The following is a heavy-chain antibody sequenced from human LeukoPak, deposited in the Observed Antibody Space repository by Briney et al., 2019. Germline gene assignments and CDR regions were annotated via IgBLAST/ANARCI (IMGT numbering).Heavy chain of an antibody. D-gene: IGHD1-1*01. CDR2: ISAYNGNT. CDR3: ARDACNWNDGIYFDY. CDR1: GYTFTSYG. V-gene: IGHV1-18*01. Sequence: ASVKVSCKASGYTFTSYGISWVRQAPGQGLEWMGWISAYNGNTNYAQKLQGRVTMTTDTSTSTAYMELRSLRSDDTAVYYCARDACNWNDGIYFDYWGQGTLVTVSS. J-gene: IGHJ4*02.